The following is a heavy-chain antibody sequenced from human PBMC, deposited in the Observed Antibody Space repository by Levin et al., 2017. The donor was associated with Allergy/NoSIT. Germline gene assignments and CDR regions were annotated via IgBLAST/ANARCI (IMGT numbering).Heavy chain of an antibody. CDR3: VRAKTGYVSPFDF. CDR1: GGSTRLGGYY. J-gene: IGHJ4*02. V-gene: IGHV4-31*03. CDR2: IYYSGET. D-gene: IGHD3-9*01. Sequence: SQTLSLTCSVSGGSTRLGGYYWGWIRQHPVKGLEWLGYIYYSGETFYNPSVESRLAISHDTSENQFSLKLTSLTAADTAVYYCVRAKTGYVSPFDFWGPGTLVTVSS.